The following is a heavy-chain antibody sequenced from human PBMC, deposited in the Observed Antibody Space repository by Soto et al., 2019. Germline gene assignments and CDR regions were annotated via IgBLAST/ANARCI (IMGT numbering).Heavy chain of an antibody. CDR3: ARARRYYYDSSGYSQPGAY. Sequence: ASVKVSCKASGYTFTSYYMHWVRQAPGQGLEWMGIINPSGGSTSYAQKFQGRVTMTRDTSTSTVYTELSSLRSEDTAVYYCARARRYYYDSSGYSQPGAYWGQGTLVTVSS. CDR2: INPSGGST. CDR1: GYTFTSYY. V-gene: IGHV1-46*01. D-gene: IGHD3-22*01. J-gene: IGHJ4*02.